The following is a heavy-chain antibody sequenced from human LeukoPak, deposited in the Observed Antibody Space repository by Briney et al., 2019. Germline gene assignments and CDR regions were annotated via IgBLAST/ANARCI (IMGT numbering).Heavy chain of an antibody. Sequence: GGSLRLSCAASGFTFGSYAMNWVRQAPGKGLEWVSSISGGGGRTYYADSVKGRFTISRDDSKNTLYLQMSSLRAEDTAVFYCARDFGSGSRTLNWFDSWGQGTLVTVSS. D-gene: IGHD3-10*01. J-gene: IGHJ5*01. CDR3: ARDFGSGSRTLNWFDS. CDR1: GFTFGSYA. V-gene: IGHV3-23*01. CDR2: ISGGGGRT.